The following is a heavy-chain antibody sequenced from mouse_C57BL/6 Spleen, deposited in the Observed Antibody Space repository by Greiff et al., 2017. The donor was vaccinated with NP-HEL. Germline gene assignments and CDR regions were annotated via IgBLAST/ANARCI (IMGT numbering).Heavy chain of an antibody. CDR3: ARYAAYPLWYFDV. D-gene: IGHD6-1*01. Sequence: EVKLMESGGGLVQPGGSLSLSCAASGFTFTDYYMSWVRQPPGKALEWLGFIRNKANGYTTEYSASVKGRFTISRDNSQSILYLQMNALRAEDSATYYCARYAAYPLWYFDVWGTGTTVTVSS. CDR1: GFTFTDYY. J-gene: IGHJ1*03. CDR2: IRNKANGYTT. V-gene: IGHV7-3*01.